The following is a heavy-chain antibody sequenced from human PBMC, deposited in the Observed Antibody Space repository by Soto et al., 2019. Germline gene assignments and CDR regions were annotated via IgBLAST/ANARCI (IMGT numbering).Heavy chain of an antibody. J-gene: IGHJ4*02. D-gene: IGHD3-10*01. V-gene: IGHV4-59*01. CDR1: GGSISSYY. CDR2: IYYSGST. Sequence: SLTCTVSGGSISSYYWSWIRQPPGKGLEWIGYIYYSGSTNYNPSLKSRVTISVDTSKNQFSLKLSSVTAADTAVYYCARGSGSYYKGAPDYWGQGTLVTVSS. CDR3: ARGSGSYYKGAPDY.